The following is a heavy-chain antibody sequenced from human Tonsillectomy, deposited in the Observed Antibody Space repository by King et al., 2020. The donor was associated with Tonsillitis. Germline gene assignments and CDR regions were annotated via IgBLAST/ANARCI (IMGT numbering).Heavy chain of an antibody. CDR1: GFTFSSYG. Sequence: VQLVESGGGVVQPGRSLRLSCAASGFTFSSYGMHWVRQAPGKGLEWVAVISYDGSNKYYADSVKGRFTISRDNSKSTLYLQMNSLRAEDTAVYYCAKVEYHYDSSGYPDYWGQGTLVTVSS. V-gene: IGHV3-30*18. CDR2: ISYDGSNK. J-gene: IGHJ4*02. CDR3: AKVEYHYDSSGYPDY. D-gene: IGHD3-22*01.